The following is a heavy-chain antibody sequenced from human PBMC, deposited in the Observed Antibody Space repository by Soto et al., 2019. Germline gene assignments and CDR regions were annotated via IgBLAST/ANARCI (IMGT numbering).Heavy chain of an antibody. CDR2: INHSGST. J-gene: IGHJ6*03. V-gene: IGHV4-34*01. CDR1: GGSLSGYF. D-gene: IGHD3-3*01. Sequence: QVHLEQWGAGLLKPSETLSLTCAVYGGSLSGYFWSWVRQPPGKGLEWIGEINHSGSTNYKPSLNPRVTLSADTSKPQFSLRLSSVTAADSGIYYCASYHYYDFWIGSRHYMDAWGKGTTVTVSS. CDR3: ASYHYYDFWIGSRHYMDA.